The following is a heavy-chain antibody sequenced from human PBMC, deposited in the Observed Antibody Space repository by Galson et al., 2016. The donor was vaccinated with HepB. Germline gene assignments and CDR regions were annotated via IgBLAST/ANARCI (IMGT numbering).Heavy chain of an antibody. J-gene: IGHJ4*02. V-gene: IGHV3-23*01. CDR1: GLTFSSYA. CDR2: ISGSGGST. D-gene: IGHD6-19*01. Sequence: SLRLSCAASGLTFSSYAMSWVRQAPGKGLEWVSAISGSGGSTYYADSVKGRFTISRDNSKNTLYLQMNSLRAEDTAVYYCAKGRRLYSYSSGWYYFDYWGQGTLVTVSS. CDR3: AKGRRLYSYSSGWYYFDY.